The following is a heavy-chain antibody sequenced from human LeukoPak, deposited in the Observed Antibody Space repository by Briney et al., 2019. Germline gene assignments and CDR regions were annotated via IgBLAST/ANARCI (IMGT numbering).Heavy chain of an antibody. J-gene: IGHJ4*02. V-gene: IGHV4-31*03. D-gene: IGHD5-18*01. CDR2: IYYSGST. CDR1: GGSISSGGYY. CDR3: ARDRGYSCGYGAFDY. Sequence: SETLSLTCTVSGGSISSGGYYWSWIRQHPGKGLEWIGYIYYSGSTYYNPSLKSRVTISVDTSKNQFSLKLSSVTAADTAVYYCARDRGYSCGYGAFDYWGQGTLVTVSS.